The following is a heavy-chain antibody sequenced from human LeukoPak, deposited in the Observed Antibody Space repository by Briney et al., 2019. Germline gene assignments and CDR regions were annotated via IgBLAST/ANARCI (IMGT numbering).Heavy chain of an antibody. J-gene: IGHJ6*02. D-gene: IGHD6-6*01. CDR3: ARDGHHSSSSYYYGMDV. V-gene: IGHV1-3*01. Sequence: ASVKVSCKGSGYIFTRYAMYWVRQAPGQRLEWMGWISVDKGNTKYSQKFQGRVTITRDTSANTAYMEVRSLRSEDTAMYYCARDGHHSSSSYYYGMDVWGQGTTVTVSS. CDR2: ISVDKGNT. CDR1: GYIFTRYA.